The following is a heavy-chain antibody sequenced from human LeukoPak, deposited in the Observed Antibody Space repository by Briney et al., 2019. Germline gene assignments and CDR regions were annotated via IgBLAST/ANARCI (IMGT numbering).Heavy chain of an antibody. J-gene: IGHJ4*02. D-gene: IGHD3-10*01. CDR1: GYTFTGYY. Sequence: ASVKVSCKASGYTFTGYYMHWVRQAPGQGLEWMGCINPNSGGTNYAQKFQGRVTMTRDTSISTAYMELSRLRSDDTAVYYCARAMWFGELSMDYWGQGTLVTVSS. CDR2: INPNSGGT. V-gene: IGHV1-2*02. CDR3: ARAMWFGELSMDY.